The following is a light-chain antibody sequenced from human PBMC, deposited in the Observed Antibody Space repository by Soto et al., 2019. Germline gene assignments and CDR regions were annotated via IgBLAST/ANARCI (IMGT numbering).Light chain of an antibody. V-gene: IGKV1-5*01. CDR3: QQYSSYYT. J-gene: IGKJ2*01. CDR2: DAS. Sequence: DIQMTQSPSTLSASVGDRVTITCRASQSISSWLAWYQQKPGKAPKLLISDASTLESGVPSRFSGSGSGTDFTLTSSSLQPDDVATYYCQQYSSYYTFGQGTKLEIK. CDR1: QSISSW.